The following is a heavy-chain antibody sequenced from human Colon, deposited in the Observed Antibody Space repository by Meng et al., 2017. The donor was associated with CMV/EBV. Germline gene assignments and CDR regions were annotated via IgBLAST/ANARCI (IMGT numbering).Heavy chain of an antibody. CDR2: ISGSGSEGGD. Sequence: GEALEISCAASGFTFNDYAMAWVRQAPGKGLEWVSGISGSGSEGGDYYAASVKGRFTVSRDNVRNILYLEMNSLKADDTAVYFCAKGRMYYDFWSGYEDWGQGTLVTVSS. D-gene: IGHD3-3*01. V-gene: IGHV3-23*01. J-gene: IGHJ4*02. CDR3: AKGRMYYDFWSGYED. CDR1: GFTFNDYA.